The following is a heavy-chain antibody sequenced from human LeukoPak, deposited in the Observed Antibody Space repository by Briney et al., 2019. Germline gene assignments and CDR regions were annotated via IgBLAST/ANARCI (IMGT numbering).Heavy chain of an antibody. CDR1: GGSVSSGSYY. CDR2: IYYSGST. V-gene: IGHV4-61*01. D-gene: IGHD2-15*01. Sequence: TSETLSLTCTVSGGSVSSGSYYWSWIRQPPGKGLEWIGYIYYSGSTNYNPSLKSRVTISVDKSKNQFSLKLSSVTAADTAVYYCASRVVVAATIDAFDIWGQGTMVTVSS. J-gene: IGHJ3*02. CDR3: ASRVVVAATIDAFDI.